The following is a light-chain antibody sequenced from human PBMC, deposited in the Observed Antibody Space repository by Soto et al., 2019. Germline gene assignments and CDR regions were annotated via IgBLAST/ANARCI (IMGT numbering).Light chain of an antibody. CDR2: KAA. V-gene: IGKV1-5*03. CDR1: QSISTW. J-gene: IGKJ1*01. CDR3: QQYDSDPWT. Sequence: DIQMTQSPSTLSASVGDRVTITCRASQSISTWVAWYQQKPGKAPKLLIYKAASLEGGVPSRFSGSGSGTEFTLTISSLQPDDFATYYCQQYDSDPWTFGPGTKVDIK.